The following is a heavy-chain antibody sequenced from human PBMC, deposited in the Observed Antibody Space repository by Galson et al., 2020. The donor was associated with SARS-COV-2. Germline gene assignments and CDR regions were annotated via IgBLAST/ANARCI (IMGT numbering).Heavy chain of an antibody. D-gene: IGHD2-15*01. V-gene: IGHV3-9*01. CDR3: AKESSVGYYYYYYYMDV. J-gene: IGHJ6*03. CDR1: GFTFDDYA. Sequence: GGSLRLSCAASGFTFDDYAMHWVRQAPGKGLEWVSGISWNSGSIGYADSVKGRFTISRDNAKNSLYLQMNSLRAEDTALYYCAKESSVGYYYYYYYMDVWGKGTTVTVSS. CDR2: ISWNSGSI.